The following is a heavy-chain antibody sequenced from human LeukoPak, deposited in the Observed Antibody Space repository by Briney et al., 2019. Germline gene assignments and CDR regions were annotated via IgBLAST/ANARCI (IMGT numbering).Heavy chain of an antibody. D-gene: IGHD6-25*01. CDR3: ASATAEDFYYYYMDV. J-gene: IGHJ6*03. Sequence: SETLSLTCTVSGGSISSSYWTWIRQPPGKGLEWIGYIYYSGSTNYNPSLKSRVTISVDTSKNQFSLNLSSVTAADTAVYYCASATAEDFYYYYMDVWGKGTTVTVSS. CDR2: IYYSGST. CDR1: GGSISSSY. V-gene: IGHV4-59*01.